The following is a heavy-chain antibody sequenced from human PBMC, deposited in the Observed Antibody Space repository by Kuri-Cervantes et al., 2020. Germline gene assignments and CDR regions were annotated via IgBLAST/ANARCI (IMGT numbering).Heavy chain of an antibody. D-gene: IGHD3-16*01. V-gene: IGHV3-30*19. CDR2: ISYDGSNK. CDR1: GFTFSSYG. J-gene: IGHJ4*02. Sequence: GESLKISCAASGFTFSSYGMHWVRQAPGKGLEWVAVISYDGSNKYYADSVKGRFIISRDNSKNTLYLQMNSLRAEDTAVYYCASSFRAPTPNDYWGQGTLVTVSS. CDR3: ASSFRAPTPNDY.